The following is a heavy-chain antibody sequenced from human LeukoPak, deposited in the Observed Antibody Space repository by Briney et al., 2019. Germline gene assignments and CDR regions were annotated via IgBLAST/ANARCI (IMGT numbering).Heavy chain of an antibody. J-gene: IGHJ4*02. V-gene: IGHV1-2*02. D-gene: IGHD3-10*01. CDR2: INPSSGGT. CDR1: GYTFTDFS. Sequence: GASVKVSCKASGYTFTDFSMHWVRQAPGQGLEWMGWINPSSGGTNYAQKFQGRVTMTRDTSISTAYMELSSLRSDDTAVYYCARAPDRGYWGQGTLVTVSS. CDR3: ARAPDRGY.